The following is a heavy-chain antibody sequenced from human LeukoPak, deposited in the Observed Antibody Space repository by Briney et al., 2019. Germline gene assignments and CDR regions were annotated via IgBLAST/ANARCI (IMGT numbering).Heavy chain of an antibody. CDR1: GGSISSGSYY. CDR2: IYTSGST. J-gene: IGHJ4*02. V-gene: IGHV4-61*02. Sequence: SETLSLTCTVSGGSISSGSYYWSWIRQPAGKGLEWIGRIYTSGSTNYNPSLKSRVTISVDTSKNQSSLKLSPVTAADTAVYYCARATTGFDWPLKKRPFDYWGQGTLVTVSS. CDR3: ARATTGFDWPLKKRPFDY. D-gene: IGHD3-9*01.